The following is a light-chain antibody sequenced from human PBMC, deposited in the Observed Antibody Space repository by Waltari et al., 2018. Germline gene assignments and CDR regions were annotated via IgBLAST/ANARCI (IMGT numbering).Light chain of an antibody. CDR2: DAF. CDR1: QSIASA. V-gene: IGKV3-11*01. Sequence: SCRARQSIASALAWYQQRPGQAPRLLIYDAFTRDTGIPARFSGSGSGTDFTLTISSLEPEDFAVYYCQQRSNWPPTFGGGSKVEI. CDR3: QQRSNWPPT. J-gene: IGKJ4*01.